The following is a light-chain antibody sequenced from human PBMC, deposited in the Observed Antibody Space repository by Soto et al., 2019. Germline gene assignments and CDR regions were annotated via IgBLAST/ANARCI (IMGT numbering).Light chain of an antibody. J-gene: IGLJ1*01. CDR1: SGDVGYHKY. V-gene: IGLV2-14*01. CDR3: SSSTARRTLFV. Sequence: QSALTQPASVSGSPGQSITISCTGTSGDVGYHKYVSWYQQHPGKAPKLLIYEVTNRPSGVSNRFSGSKSGNTASLTISGLQGEDEAHHYCSSSTARRTLFVFGAGTKLTVL. CDR2: EVT.